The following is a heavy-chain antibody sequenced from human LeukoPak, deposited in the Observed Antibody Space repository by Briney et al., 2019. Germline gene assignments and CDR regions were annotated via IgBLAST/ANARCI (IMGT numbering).Heavy chain of an antibody. D-gene: IGHD4-17*01. V-gene: IGHV3-66*01. J-gene: IGHJ4*02. CDR3: AKVQTTVTTWADY. CDR2: IYSGGST. CDR1: GFTVSSNY. Sequence: GSLRLSCAASGFTVSSNYMSWVRQAPGKGLEWVSVIYSGGSTYYADSVKGRFTISRDNSKNTLYLQMNSLRAEDTAVYYCAKVQTTVTTWADYWGQGTLVTVSS.